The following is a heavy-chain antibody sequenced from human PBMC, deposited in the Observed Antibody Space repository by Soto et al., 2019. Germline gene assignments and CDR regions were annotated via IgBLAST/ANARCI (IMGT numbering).Heavy chain of an antibody. D-gene: IGHD6-19*01. Sequence: GSMRVPCGAAGLTCINAWVTWVRQDPGKGLEWVARIKSKPDGETTDYAAPLKGRFTISRDDSKNTVYLQMNSLKTEDTAVYYFTTVKVVVEVAGLSESFHHRGKGTLVTVSS. CDR1: GLTCINAW. CDR2: IKSKPDGETT. J-gene: IGHJ1*01. V-gene: IGHV3-15*01. CDR3: TTVKVVVEVAGLSESFHH.